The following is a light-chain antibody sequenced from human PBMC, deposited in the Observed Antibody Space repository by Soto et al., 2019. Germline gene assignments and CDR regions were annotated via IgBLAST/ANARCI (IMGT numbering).Light chain of an antibody. CDR2: DAS. CDR1: QSVSSY. V-gene: IGKV3-11*01. Sequence: EIVLTQSPATLSLSPGERATLSCRASQSVSSYLAWYQQKPGQAPRLLIYDASNRATGIPARLSGSGSGTDFTLTISSLEPEDFGVYYCQQRSNWPPTFGGGTRVEIK. CDR3: QQRSNWPPT. J-gene: IGKJ4*01.